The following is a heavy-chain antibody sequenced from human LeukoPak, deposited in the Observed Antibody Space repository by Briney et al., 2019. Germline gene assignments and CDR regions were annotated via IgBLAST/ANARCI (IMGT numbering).Heavy chain of an antibody. J-gene: IGHJ6*03. V-gene: IGHV4-39*07. Sequence: PSETLSLTCTVSGGSISSSSYYWGWIRQPPGKGLEWIGGIYYSGSTYYNPFLKSRVTISLDTSKNQFSLKLTSVTAADTALYYCARVTRGFGGDVLMGYYSYMDVWGKGTAVTVSS. D-gene: IGHD3-16*01. CDR2: IYYSGST. CDR3: ARVTRGFGGDVLMGYYSYMDV. CDR1: GGSISSSSYY.